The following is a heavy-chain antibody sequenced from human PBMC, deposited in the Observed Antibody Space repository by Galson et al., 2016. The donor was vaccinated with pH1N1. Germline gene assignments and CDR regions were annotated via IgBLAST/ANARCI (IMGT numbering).Heavy chain of an antibody. CDR3: AKSGRTARQILAPRDGMDV. D-gene: IGHD1-14*01. V-gene: IGHV3-23*01. J-gene: IGHJ6*02. CDR1: GFPFSAYA. Sequence: SLRLSCAASGFPFSAYAMNWIRQAPGKGPEWVSVISGGAGSTKYAGSVRGRFTISRDNSNDTTFLQMTNLRVEDTAICYCAKSGRTARQILAPRDGMDVWGQGTTV. CDR2: ISGGAGST.